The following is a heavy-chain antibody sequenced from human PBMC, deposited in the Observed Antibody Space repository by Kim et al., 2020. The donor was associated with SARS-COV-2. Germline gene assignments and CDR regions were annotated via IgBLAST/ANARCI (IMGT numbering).Heavy chain of an antibody. D-gene: IGHD6-6*01. J-gene: IGHJ4*02. CDR2: IWYDGSNK. V-gene: IGHV3-33*01. CDR3: ARARGVYSSSSYLDY. CDR1: GFTFSSYG. Sequence: GGSLRLSCAASGFTFSSYGMHWVRQAPGKGLEWVAVIWYDGSNKYYADSVKGRFTISRDNSKNTLYLQMNSLRAEDTAVYYCARARGVYSSSSYLDYWGQGTLVTVSS.